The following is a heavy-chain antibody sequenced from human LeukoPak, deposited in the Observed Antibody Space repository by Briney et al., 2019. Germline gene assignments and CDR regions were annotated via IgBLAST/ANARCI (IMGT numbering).Heavy chain of an antibody. J-gene: IGHJ6*03. D-gene: IGHD5-18*01. CDR1: GFTFSSYS. CDR3: ARDDGVTLYYYYMDV. CDR2: ISSSSSYI. Sequence: GGSVRLSCAASGFTFSSYSMNWVRQAPGKGLEWVSSISSSSSYIYYADSVKGRFTISRDNAKNSLYLQMNSLRAEDTALYYCARDDGVTLYYYYMDVWGKGTTVTDSS. V-gene: IGHV3-21*01.